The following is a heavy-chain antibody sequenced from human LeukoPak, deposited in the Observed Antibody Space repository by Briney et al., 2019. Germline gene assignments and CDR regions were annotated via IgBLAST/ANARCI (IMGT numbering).Heavy chain of an antibody. V-gene: IGHV3-7*01. CDR3: AKDALPYCGGDCYYFDY. D-gene: IGHD2-21*02. Sequence: PGGSLRLSCVVSGFTFSSYWMSWVRQAPGKGLEWVANIKQDGSEKYYVDSVKGRFTISRDNAKNSLYLQMNSLRAEDTAVYYCAKDALPYCGGDCYYFDYWGQGTLVTVSS. J-gene: IGHJ4*02. CDR1: GFTFSSYW. CDR2: IKQDGSEK.